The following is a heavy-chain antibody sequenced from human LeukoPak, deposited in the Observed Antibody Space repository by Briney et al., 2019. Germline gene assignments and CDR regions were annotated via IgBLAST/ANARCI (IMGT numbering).Heavy chain of an antibody. D-gene: IGHD3-10*01. V-gene: IGHV3-23*01. J-gene: IGHJ4*02. CDR3: AKLRVTMVRGSPLAQPFDY. CDR1: GFTFSSCA. CDR2: ISGSGTGT. Sequence: GGSLRLSCTASGFTFSSCAMSWVRQAPGKGLEWVSAISGSGTGTYHADSVKGRFTISRDNSKNTLYLQMNSLRAEDTAVYYCAKLRVTMVRGSPLAQPFDYWGQGTLVTVSS.